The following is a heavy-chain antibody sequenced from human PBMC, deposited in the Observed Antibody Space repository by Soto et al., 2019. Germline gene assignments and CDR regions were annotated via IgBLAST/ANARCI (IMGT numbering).Heavy chain of an antibody. CDR3: ARNRGTDYNNSGYHREKSFDS. V-gene: IGHV2-26*01. CDR2: IFSDDEK. D-gene: IGHD3-22*01. Sequence: QVTLKESGPVLVKPTETLTLTCTVSGFSLRNIRMGVSWIRQPPGKALEWLVHIFSDDEKSYNPSLKNRLAVSEDTSKSQVLLTMTHMDPGDTATYYCARNRGTDYNNSGYHREKSFDSWGQGVLGTVSS. J-gene: IGHJ5*01. CDR1: GFSLRNIRMG.